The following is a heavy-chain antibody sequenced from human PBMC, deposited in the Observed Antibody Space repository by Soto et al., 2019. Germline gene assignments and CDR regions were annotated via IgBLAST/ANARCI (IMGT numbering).Heavy chain of an antibody. CDR3: ARDRSSGYIYGYGIGFWFGP. D-gene: IGHD5-18*01. J-gene: IGHJ5*02. CDR2: IIPIFGTA. V-gene: IGHV1-69*01. Sequence: QVQLVQSGAEVKKPGSSVKVSCKASGGTFSSYAISWVRQAPGQGLEWMGGIIPIFGTANYAQKFQGRVTITADESTRTADMELSSLRSEDTAVYYCARDRSSGYIYGYGIGFWFGPWGQGTLVTVSS. CDR1: GGTFSSYA.